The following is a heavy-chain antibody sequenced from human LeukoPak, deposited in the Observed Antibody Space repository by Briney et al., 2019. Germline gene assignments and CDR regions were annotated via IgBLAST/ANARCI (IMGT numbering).Heavy chain of an antibody. CDR3: ARDRNYDILTGAIDY. V-gene: IGHV3-21*01. CDR2: ISSSSSYI. CDR1: GFTFSSYS. Sequence: GGSLRLSCAASGFTFSSYSMTWVRQAPGKGLEWVSSISSSSSYIYYADSVKGRFTISRDNAKNSLYLQMNSLRAEDTAVYYCARDRNYDILTGAIDYWGQGTLVTVSS. J-gene: IGHJ4*02. D-gene: IGHD3-9*01.